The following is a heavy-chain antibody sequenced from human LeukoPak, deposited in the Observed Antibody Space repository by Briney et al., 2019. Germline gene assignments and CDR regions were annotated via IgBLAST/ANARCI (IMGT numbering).Heavy chain of an antibody. J-gene: IGHJ3*02. CDR2: ISYDGSNK. Sequence: PGGSLRLSCAASGFTFSSYSMNWVRQAPGKGLEWVAVISYDGSNKYYADSVKGRFTISRDNSKNTLYLQMNSLRAEDTAVYYCAKEERFSRHAFDIWGQGTMVTVSS. D-gene: IGHD3-3*01. CDR1: GFTFSSYS. V-gene: IGHV3-30*18. CDR3: AKEERFSRHAFDI.